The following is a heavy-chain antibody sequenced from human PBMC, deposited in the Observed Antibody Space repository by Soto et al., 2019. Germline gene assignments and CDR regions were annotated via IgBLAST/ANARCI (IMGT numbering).Heavy chain of an antibody. V-gene: IGHV4-34*01. D-gene: IGHD1-1*01. CDR1: GGFVTSGSYY. J-gene: IGHJ3*02. Sequence: QVQLQQWGAGLLKPSENLSLTCAVYGGFVTSGSYYWSWIRQPPGKGLEWIGEMSHSGGTHFNPSLKSRVTISVDTSMNQFALKMSSVTAADTALYYCARVERGTATTVVDAFDIWGPGTMVTVSS. CDR3: ARVERGTATTVVDAFDI. CDR2: MSHSGGT.